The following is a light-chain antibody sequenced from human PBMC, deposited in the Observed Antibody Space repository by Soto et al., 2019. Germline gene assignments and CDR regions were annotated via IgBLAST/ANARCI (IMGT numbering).Light chain of an antibody. Sequence: DFQMTQSPSTLSASVGDRVTVTCRASQSISDWLAWYQQKPGKAPNLLIYKASFLESGVPSRFSGSGSGTEFTLTISSLQPDDVATYYCQQYATLWTFGQGTKVELK. J-gene: IGKJ1*01. CDR2: KAS. CDR1: QSISDW. CDR3: QQYATLWT. V-gene: IGKV1-5*03.